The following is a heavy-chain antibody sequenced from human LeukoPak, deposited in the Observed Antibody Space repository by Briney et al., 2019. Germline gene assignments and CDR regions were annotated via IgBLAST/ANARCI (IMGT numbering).Heavy chain of an antibody. CDR2: ISGSGGST. Sequence: GFLRLSCAASGFTFSSYAMSWVCQAPGKGLEWVSAISGSGGSTYYADSVKGRFTISRDNSKNTLYLQMNSLRAEDTAVYYCAKDLATPITMVRGVMGGYYFDYWGQGTLVTVSS. J-gene: IGHJ4*02. D-gene: IGHD3-10*01. CDR3: AKDLATPITMVRGVMGGYYFDY. V-gene: IGHV3-23*01. CDR1: GFTFSSYA.